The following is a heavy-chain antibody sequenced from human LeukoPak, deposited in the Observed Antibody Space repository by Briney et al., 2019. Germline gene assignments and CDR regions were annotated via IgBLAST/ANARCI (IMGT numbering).Heavy chain of an antibody. D-gene: IGHD3-10*01. V-gene: IGHV1-69*06. CDR3: AGDPPGTPVGFDI. CDR2: ITPMSATP. Sequence: GSSVKVSCKASAGTFSRYAISWVRQAPGQGLEWMGRITPMSATPSQSQWIQDRVTITADKSTNTVYLDLSSLRSEDTALYFCAGDPPGTPVGFDIWGHGTMVTVSS. J-gene: IGHJ3*02. CDR1: AGTFSRYA.